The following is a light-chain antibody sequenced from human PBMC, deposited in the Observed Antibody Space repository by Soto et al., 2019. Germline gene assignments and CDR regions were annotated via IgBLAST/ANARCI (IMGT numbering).Light chain of an antibody. CDR3: QQYGSSRT. Sequence: EIVLTQSPGTLSLSPGERATLSCRASQSVSSSYLAWYQQKPDQAPRLLIYGASSRATGIPDRFSGSGSGTDFPLTISRLEPEDFSVDYCQQYGSSRTFGQGTKVEIK. CDR1: QSVSSSY. CDR2: GAS. V-gene: IGKV3-20*01. J-gene: IGKJ1*01.